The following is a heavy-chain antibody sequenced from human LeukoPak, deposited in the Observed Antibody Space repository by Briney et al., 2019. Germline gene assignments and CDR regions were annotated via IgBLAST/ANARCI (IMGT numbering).Heavy chain of an antibody. D-gene: IGHD3-16*01. CDR2: INHSGST. J-gene: IGHJ2*01. CDR1: GGSFSGYY. Sequence: PSETLSLTCAVYGGSFSGYYWSWIRQPPGKGLEWIGEINHSGSTNYNPSLKSRVTISVDTSKNQFSLKLSSVTAADTAMYYCARAWGEDKGVKNLYWYFDLWGRGTLVTVSS. CDR3: ARAWGEDKGVKNLYWYFDL. V-gene: IGHV4-34*01.